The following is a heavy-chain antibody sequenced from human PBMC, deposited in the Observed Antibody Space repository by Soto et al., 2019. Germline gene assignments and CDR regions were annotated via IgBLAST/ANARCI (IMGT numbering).Heavy chain of an antibody. D-gene: IGHD3-3*01. CDR1: GFTFSGYG. CDR2: ISYDGSNK. CDR3: AKDNYDFWSGYLTDNYYGMDV. V-gene: IGHV3-30*18. Sequence: PGGSLRLSCAASGFTFSGYGMHWVRQAPGKGLEWVAVISYDGSNKYYADSVKGRFTISRDNSKNTLYLQMNSLRAEDTAVYYCAKDNYDFWSGYLTDNYYGMDVWGQGTTVTVSS. J-gene: IGHJ6*02.